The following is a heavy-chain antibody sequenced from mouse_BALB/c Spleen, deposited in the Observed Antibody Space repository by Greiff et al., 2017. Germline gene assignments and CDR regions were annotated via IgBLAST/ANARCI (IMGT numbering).Heavy chain of an antibody. D-gene: IGHD1-1*01. CDR2: IYPGSGST. V-gene: IGHV1-55*01. Sequence: QVQLQQPGAELVKPGTSVKLSCKASGYNFTSYWINWVKLRPGQGLEWIGDIYPGSGSTNYNEKFKSKATLTVDTSSSTAYMQLSSLASEDSALYYCAGYYGSSSWFAYWGQGTLVTVSA. J-gene: IGHJ3*01. CDR1: GYNFTSYW. CDR3: AGYYGSSSWFAY.